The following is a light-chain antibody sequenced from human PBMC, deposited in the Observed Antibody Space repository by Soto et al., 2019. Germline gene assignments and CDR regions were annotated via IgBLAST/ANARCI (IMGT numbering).Light chain of an antibody. Sequence: EVVMTQSPRNLPVTLGQPASISCWSSQGLVYSDGNTYLNWFQQRPGHSPRRLLYKVSFRDSGVPDRFSGSGSGNAFTLKIRRVEAEDVGIYYCMQATHWPPYTFGQGTRLDIK. J-gene: IGKJ5*01. CDR3: MQATHWPPYT. CDR1: QGLVYSDGNTY. CDR2: KVS. V-gene: IGKV2-30*01.